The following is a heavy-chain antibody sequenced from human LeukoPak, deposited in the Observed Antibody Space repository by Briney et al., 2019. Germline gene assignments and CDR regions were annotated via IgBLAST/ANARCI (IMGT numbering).Heavy chain of an antibody. D-gene: IGHD5-12*01. Sequence: GGSLRLSCAASGFTFSSYGVHWVRQAPGKGLEWVAVISYDGSNKYYADSVKGRFTISRDNSKNTLYLQMNSLRAEDTAVYYCAKDRVATQYYYGMDVWGQGTTVTVSS. V-gene: IGHV3-30*18. CDR3: AKDRVATQYYYGMDV. CDR1: GFTFSSYG. CDR2: ISYDGSNK. J-gene: IGHJ6*02.